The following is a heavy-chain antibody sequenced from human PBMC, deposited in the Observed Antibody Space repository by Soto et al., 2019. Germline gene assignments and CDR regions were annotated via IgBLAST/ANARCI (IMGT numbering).Heavy chain of an antibody. CDR2: IYPGDSDT. D-gene: IGHD1-1*01. CDR1: GDSFTSYC. CDR3: ARLEDWNPSHCYYYYGMDL. V-gene: IGHV5-51*01. Sequence: GESLKISCKGSGDSFTSYCIGWVRQRHGKGLEWMGIIYPGDSDTRYSPSFQGQVTISADKAISTAYLQWSSLKAADTAMYYCARLEDWNPSHCYYYYGMDLWGPGTTVTVSS. J-gene: IGHJ6*02.